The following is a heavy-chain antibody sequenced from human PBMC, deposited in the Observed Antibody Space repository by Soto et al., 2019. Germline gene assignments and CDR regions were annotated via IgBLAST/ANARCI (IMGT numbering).Heavy chain of an antibody. V-gene: IGHV3-23*05. CDR3: ALGQEGRGWKY. CDR2: LYNPHDTT. CDR1: GLTFIDYG. D-gene: IGHD6-19*01. Sequence: EVQLLELGGDLVQPGGSLRLSCAASGLTFIDYGINWVRQAPGKGLEWVSGLYNPHDTTSFADSVKGRFTISRDNSKKTLYLEMNSLRVEDTGIYFCALGQEGRGWKYWGQGTPVTVSS. J-gene: IGHJ4*02.